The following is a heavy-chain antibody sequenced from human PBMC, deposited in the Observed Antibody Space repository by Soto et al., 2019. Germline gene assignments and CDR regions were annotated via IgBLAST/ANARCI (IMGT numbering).Heavy chain of an antibody. V-gene: IGHV1-58*01. J-gene: IGHJ5*02. CDR2: IVVGSGNT. D-gene: IGHD3-10*01. Sequence: QMQLVQSGPEVKKPGTSVKVSCKASGFTFTSSAVQWVRQARGQRLEWIGWIVVGSGNTNYAQKVQERVTITRDMSTSTAYMELSSLRSEDTAVYYCAAVQYYYGSGAPYNWFDPWGQGTLVTVSS. CDR3: AAVQYYYGSGAPYNWFDP. CDR1: GFTFTSSA.